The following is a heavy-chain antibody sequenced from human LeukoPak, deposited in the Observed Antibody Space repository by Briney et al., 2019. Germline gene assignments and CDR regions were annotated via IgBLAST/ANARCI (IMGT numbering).Heavy chain of an antibody. Sequence: SQTLSLTCAISGDSVSSNSAAWNWIRQSPSRGLEWLGRTYYRSRWYSDFAPSVKNRITINPDTSKNQFSLQLNSVTPEDTAVYYCARAGYGDYAAYYYYYMDVWGKGTTVTVSS. CDR1: GDSVSSNSAA. V-gene: IGHV6-1*01. CDR3: ARAGYGDYAAYYYYYMDV. D-gene: IGHD4-17*01. J-gene: IGHJ6*03. CDR2: TYYRSRWYS.